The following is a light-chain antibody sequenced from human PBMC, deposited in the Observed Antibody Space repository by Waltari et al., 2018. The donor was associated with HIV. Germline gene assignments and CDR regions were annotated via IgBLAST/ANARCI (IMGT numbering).Light chain of an antibody. J-gene: IGLJ3*02. CDR3: SSYTSSSTWV. CDR1: NSDVGGYNY. V-gene: IGLV2-14*01. Sequence: QSALTQPASVSGSPGQSITISCTGTNSDVGGYNYVSWYQHHPGKAPKLMIYEVSNRPSGVSNRFSASKSGKMASLTISGLQAEDEADYYCSSYTSSSTWVFGGGTKLTVL. CDR2: EVS.